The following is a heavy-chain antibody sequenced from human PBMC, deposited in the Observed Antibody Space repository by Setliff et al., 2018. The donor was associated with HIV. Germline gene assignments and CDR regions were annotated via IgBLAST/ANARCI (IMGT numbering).Heavy chain of an antibody. CDR3: ARDPTGGAARFDY. J-gene: IGHJ4*02. D-gene: IGHD6-6*01. CDR2: IIPVFGPP. CDR1: GYTFSDYY. Sequence: SVKVSCKASGYTFSDYYLHWVRQAPGQGLEWMGGIIPVFGPPNYAEKFQRRLTITADESTNTAYTELIGLKSEDTAVYYCARDPTGGAARFDYWGQGTLVTVSS. V-gene: IGHV1-69*13.